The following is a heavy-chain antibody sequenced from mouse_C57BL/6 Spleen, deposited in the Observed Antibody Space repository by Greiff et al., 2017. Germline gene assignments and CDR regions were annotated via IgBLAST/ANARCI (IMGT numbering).Heavy chain of an antibody. D-gene: IGHD1-1*01. J-gene: IGHJ2*01. CDR1: GYAFSSYW. CDR2: IYPGDGDT. V-gene: IGHV1-80*01. Sequence: VQLVESGAELVKPGASVKISCKASGYAFSSYWMNWVKQRPGKGLEWIGQIYPGDGDTNYNGKFKGKATLTADKSSSTAYMQLSSLTSEDSAVYFCARGDYYYGSSPDYWGQGTTLTVSS. CDR3: ARGDYYYGSSPDY.